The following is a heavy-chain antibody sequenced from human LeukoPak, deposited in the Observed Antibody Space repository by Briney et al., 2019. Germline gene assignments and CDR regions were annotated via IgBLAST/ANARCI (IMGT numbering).Heavy chain of an antibody. D-gene: IGHD2-15*01. CDR2: ISYDGSNK. V-gene: IGHV3-30*18. J-gene: IGHJ4*02. Sequence: GGSLRLSCAASGFTFSSYGMHWVRQAPGKGLEWVAVISYDGSNKYYADSVKGRFTISRDNSKNTLFMQMNSLRAEVTAVYYCAKGERYCSGGTCYIDYWGQGTLVTVSS. CDR1: GFTFSSYG. CDR3: AKGERYCSGGTCYIDY.